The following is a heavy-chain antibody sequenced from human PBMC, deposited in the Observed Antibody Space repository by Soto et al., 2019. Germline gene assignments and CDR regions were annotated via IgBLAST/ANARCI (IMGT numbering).Heavy chain of an antibody. CDR3: ARVSGHNTGYYSVYFMDV. V-gene: IGHV4-30-4*01. CDR1: GGSISSGDYY. D-gene: IGHD5-18*01. Sequence: SETLSLTCNVSGGSISSGDYYWTWIRRAPGKGLEWIGYIYYTGSTFYSPSLKRRVTISLDTSENHFSLDMNSVTAAATAVYFCARVSGHNTGYYSVYFMDVWGQGTTVTVS. J-gene: IGHJ6*02. CDR2: IYYTGST.